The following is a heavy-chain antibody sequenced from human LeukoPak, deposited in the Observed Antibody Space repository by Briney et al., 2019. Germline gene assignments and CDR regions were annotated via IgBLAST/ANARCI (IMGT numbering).Heavy chain of an antibody. CDR1: GDSISSGNYY. Sequence: SETLSLTCTVSGDSISSGNYYWNWIRQSTGRGLEWIGLLYSRGSAHYNPSFKSRVTISLDTSKNHFSLKLNSVTAADTAVYYCARRFGLWGRGTLVTVSS. CDR2: LYSRGSA. J-gene: IGHJ4*02. D-gene: IGHD3-10*01. V-gene: IGHV4-61*02. CDR3: ARRFGL.